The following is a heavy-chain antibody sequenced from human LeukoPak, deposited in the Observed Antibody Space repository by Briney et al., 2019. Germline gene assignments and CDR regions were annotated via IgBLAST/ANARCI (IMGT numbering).Heavy chain of an antibody. V-gene: IGHV3-11*01. CDR2: IDTTDSTM. CDR3: ARDMNCTSISCFVGWFDH. D-gene: IGHD2-2*01. Sequence: PGGSLRLSCAASGFRFSDHYMTWVRQAPGKGREWVSYIDTTDSTMYFADSVKGRFTISTDNTKNSLYLQMNSLRAEDTAVYYCARDMNCTSISCFVGWFDHWGRGTLVTVAS. J-gene: IGHJ5*02. CDR1: GFRFSDHY.